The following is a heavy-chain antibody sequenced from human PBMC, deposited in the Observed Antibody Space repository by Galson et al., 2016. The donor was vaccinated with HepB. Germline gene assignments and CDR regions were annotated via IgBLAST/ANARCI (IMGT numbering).Heavy chain of an antibody. CDR2: ISSSGGNT. V-gene: IGHV3-23*01. CDR1: GFTFSNYG. D-gene: IGHD3-3*02. J-gene: IGHJ5*02. Sequence: SLRLSCAASGFTFSNYGMAWVRQAPGKGLEWVSAISSSGGNTFYADSVEGRFTISRDRSKTTLYLQLNDLRGEDTAVYYCARSRMTHVSYHFDPWGQGTLVTVSS. CDR3: ARSRMTHVSYHFDP.